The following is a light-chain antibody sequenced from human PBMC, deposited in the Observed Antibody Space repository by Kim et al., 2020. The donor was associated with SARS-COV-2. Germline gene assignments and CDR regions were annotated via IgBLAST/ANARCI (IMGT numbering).Light chain of an antibody. CDR1: RSNIGAGYH. CDR2: GNR. CDR3: QSYDSSLSGYVV. Sequence: VTLSFTGSRSNIGAGYHVHWYQQLPGPAPKPLIYGNRNRPSGVPDRFSGSKSGPSASLAITGLQAEDEADYYCQSYDSSLSGYVVFGGGTQLTVL. V-gene: IGLV1-40*01. J-gene: IGLJ2*01.